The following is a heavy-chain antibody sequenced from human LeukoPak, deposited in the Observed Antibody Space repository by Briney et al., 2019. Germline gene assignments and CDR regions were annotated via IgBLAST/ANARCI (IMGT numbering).Heavy chain of an antibody. CDR2: IYTRGST. J-gene: IGHJ4*02. CDR1: GGSITSYY. V-gene: IGHV4-4*07. CDR3: AGEGHYYDDTGYYYGGEDY. Sequence: SETLSLTCTVSGGSITSYYWSWIRQPAGKGLEWVGRIYTRGSTKYSPSLKSRVTLSVDTSKNQFSLRLSSVTAADTAVYYCAGEGHYYDDTGYYYGGEDYWGQGTLVTVSS. D-gene: IGHD3-22*01.